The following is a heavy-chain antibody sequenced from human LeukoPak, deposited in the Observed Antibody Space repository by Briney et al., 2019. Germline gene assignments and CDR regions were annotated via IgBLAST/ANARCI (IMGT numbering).Heavy chain of an antibody. Sequence: PSETLSLTCTVSGYSISSGYCWGWIRPPPGKGLEWIGSIYHSGSTYYNPSLKSRVTISVDTSKNQFSLKLSSVTAADTAVYYCARDHEYCSSTSCSDYWGQGTLVTVSS. J-gene: IGHJ4*02. D-gene: IGHD2-2*01. CDR1: GYSISSGYC. V-gene: IGHV4-38-2*02. CDR3: ARDHEYCSSTSCSDY. CDR2: IYHSGST.